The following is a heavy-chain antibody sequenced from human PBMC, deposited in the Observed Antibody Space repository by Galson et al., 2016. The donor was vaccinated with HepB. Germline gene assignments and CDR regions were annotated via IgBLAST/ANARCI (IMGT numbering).Heavy chain of an antibody. D-gene: IGHD3-22*01. CDR1: GFTFNTYA. Sequence: SLRLSCAASGFTFNTYAMSWVRQAPGKGPEWVSAITGNGGTTYSTDSVKGRFTISRDNSKNTLYLQMNSLRVDDTAVYYCAKRDYSDSDGYLPLFDRWGQGTLVTVSS. CDR3: AKRDYSDSDGYLPLFDR. V-gene: IGHV3-23*01. J-gene: IGHJ4*02. CDR2: ITGNGGTT.